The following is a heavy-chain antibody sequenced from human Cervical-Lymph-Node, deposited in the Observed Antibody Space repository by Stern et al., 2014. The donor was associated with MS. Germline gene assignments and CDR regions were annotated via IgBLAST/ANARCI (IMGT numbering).Heavy chain of an antibody. V-gene: IGHV5-51*03. CDR3: ARRGDGYSGADY. Sequence: VQLVQSGAEVKKPGESLKISCKASGYSFTRYWIGWVRQMPGKGLEWMGVIYPGDSDKRYSSSFQGQVPISTDKSISTAYLQWNSLKASDTAMYYCARRGDGYSGADYWGQGTLVTVSS. D-gene: IGHD5-24*01. CDR2: IYPGDSDK. J-gene: IGHJ4*02. CDR1: GYSFTRYW.